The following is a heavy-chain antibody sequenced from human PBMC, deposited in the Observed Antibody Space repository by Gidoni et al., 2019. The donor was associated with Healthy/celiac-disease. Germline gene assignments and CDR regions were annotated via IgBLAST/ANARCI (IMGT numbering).Heavy chain of an antibody. J-gene: IGHJ3*02. CDR2: IYYSGST. CDR3: ARVLDYYDSSGYWFDI. Sequence: GYIYYSGSTNYNPSLKSRVTISVDTSKNQFSLKLSSVTAADTAVYYCARVLDYYDSSGYWFDIWGQGTMVTVSS. D-gene: IGHD3-22*01. V-gene: IGHV4-59*01.